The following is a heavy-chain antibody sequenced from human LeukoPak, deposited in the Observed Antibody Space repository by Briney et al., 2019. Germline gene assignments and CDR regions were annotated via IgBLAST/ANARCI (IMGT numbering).Heavy chain of an antibody. J-gene: IGHJ5*02. CDR1: GGSTSSTSYC. D-gene: IGHD3-3*01. V-gene: IGHV4-39*07. CDR3: ARDQRQYYDFWSGYLSDWFDP. Sequence: SETLSLTCTVSGGSTSSTSYCWGWIRQPPGKGLEWIGHIYYSGDTYYNPSLKRRVTISLDTSKNQFSLKLSSVTAADTAVYYCARDQRQYYDFWSGYLSDWFDPWGQGTLVTVSS. CDR2: IYYSGDT.